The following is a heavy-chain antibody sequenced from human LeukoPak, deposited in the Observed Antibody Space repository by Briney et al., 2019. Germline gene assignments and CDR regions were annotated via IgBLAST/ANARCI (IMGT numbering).Heavy chain of an antibody. D-gene: IGHD3-9*01. Sequence: PSETPSLTCAVYGGSFSGYYWSWIRQPPGKGLEWIGEINHSGSTYYNPSLKSRVTISVDTSKNQFSLKLSSVTAADTAVYYCARGLRYFDWLPSFYFDYWGQGTLVTVSS. J-gene: IGHJ4*02. CDR1: GGSFSGYY. CDR2: INHSGST. V-gene: IGHV4-34*01. CDR3: ARGLRYFDWLPSFYFDY.